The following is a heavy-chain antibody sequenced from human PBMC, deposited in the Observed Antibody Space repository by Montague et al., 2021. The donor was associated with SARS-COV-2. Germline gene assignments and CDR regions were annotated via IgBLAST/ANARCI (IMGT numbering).Heavy chain of an antibody. CDR2: VSHPGSA. CDR1: SEAFNGYY. D-gene: IGHD6-13*01. J-gene: IGHJ4*02. V-gene: IGHV4-34*01. Sequence: SETLSLTCAVYSEAFNGYYWTWIRQPPGKGLEWIGEVSHPGSAKYNPSLKGRVTISVDTYRKQVSLRLASVTAADTATYYCASHPVFQQLYSWGQGTLVSVS. CDR3: ASHPVFQQLYS.